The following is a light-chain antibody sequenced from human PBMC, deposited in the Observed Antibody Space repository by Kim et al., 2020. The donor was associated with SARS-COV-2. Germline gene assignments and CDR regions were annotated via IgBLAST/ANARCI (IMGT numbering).Light chain of an antibody. CDR1: KLGDKY. Sequence: SYELTQPPSVSVYPGQTASITCSGAKLGDKYACWYQQKPGQSPVLVIYQDSKRPSGIPERFSGSNSGNTATLTISGTQAMDEADYYCQAWDSSTAVFGGG. CDR3: QAWDSSTAV. CDR2: QDS. J-gene: IGLJ2*01. V-gene: IGLV3-1*01.